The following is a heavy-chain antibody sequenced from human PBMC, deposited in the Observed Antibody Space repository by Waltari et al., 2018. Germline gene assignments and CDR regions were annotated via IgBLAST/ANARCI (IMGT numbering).Heavy chain of an antibody. V-gene: IGHV4-4*02. CDR3: GRVGWERNDYDYGLDV. D-gene: IGHD1-26*01. CDR2: IYQSGST. CDR1: GGSISSTNW. J-gene: IGHJ6*02. Sequence: QVQLQESGPGLVKPSGTLSLTCAVSGGSISSTNWWSWVCQPPGKGLWWIGEIYQSGSTHYNPALKSRVTMEAESAKNQLCRKLRSGTAAETAVNYCGRVGWERNDYDYGLDVWSQGTTVTVSS.